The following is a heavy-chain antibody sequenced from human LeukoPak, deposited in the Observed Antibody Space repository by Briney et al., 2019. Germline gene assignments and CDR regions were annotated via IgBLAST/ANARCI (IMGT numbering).Heavy chain of an antibody. CDR2: ISGSGGST. Sequence: GRSLRLSCAASGFTFTSYAMSWVRQAPGKGLEWVSAISGSGGSTYYADSVKGRFTISRDNSKNTLYLQMNSLRAEDTAVYYCAKDKHYNFWSGSLYYYYGMDVWGQGTTVTVSS. V-gene: IGHV3-23*01. D-gene: IGHD3-3*01. J-gene: IGHJ6*02. CDR1: GFTFTSYA. CDR3: AKDKHYNFWSGSLYYYYGMDV.